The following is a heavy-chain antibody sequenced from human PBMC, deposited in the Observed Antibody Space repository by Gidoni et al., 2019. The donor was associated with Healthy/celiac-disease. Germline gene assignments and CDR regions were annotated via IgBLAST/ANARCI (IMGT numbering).Heavy chain of an antibody. Sequence: EVQLVASGGGLVQPGGSLKLSCAASGFTFSGSAMHVFRQASGKGLEWVGRIRSKANSYATAYAAAVKGRFTISRDDSKNTAYLQMNSLKTEDTAVYYCSTTGDWGQGTLVTVSS. CDR1: GFTFSGSA. V-gene: IGHV3-73*01. CDR2: IRSKANSYAT. D-gene: IGHD3-10*01. CDR3: STTGD. J-gene: IGHJ4*02.